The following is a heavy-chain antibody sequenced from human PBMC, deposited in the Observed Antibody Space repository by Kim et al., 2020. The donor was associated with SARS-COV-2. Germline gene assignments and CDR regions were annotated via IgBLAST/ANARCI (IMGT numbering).Heavy chain of an antibody. CDR3: ARRRAAAGTCLSY. V-gene: IGHV1-8*01. CDR1: GYTFTSYD. D-gene: IGHD6-13*01. Sequence: ASVKVSCKASGYTFTSYDINWVRQATGQGLEWMGWMNPNSGNTGYAQKFQGIVTMTRNTSISTAYMELSSLTSEDTAVYFCARRRAAAGTCLSYWGQGTLVTVSS. J-gene: IGHJ4*02. CDR2: MNPNSGNT.